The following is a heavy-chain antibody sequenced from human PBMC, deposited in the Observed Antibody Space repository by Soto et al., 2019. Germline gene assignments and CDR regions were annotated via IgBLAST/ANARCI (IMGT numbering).Heavy chain of an antibody. CDR2: VYYGGAIFYSGNI. D-gene: IGHD3-3*02. V-gene: IGHV4-39*01. J-gene: IGHJ3*02. CDR1: GDSISSSNSH. CDR3: VRYDRINMKPYSPEGFHI. Sequence: SETLSLTCTVSGDSISSSNSHWGWTRQPPGKGLEYIGSVYYGGAIFYSGNIYYNPSLKSRVTISVDTSKNQFSLRLSSVTAADTGVYYCVRYDRINMKPYSPEGFHIWGQGTMVTVS.